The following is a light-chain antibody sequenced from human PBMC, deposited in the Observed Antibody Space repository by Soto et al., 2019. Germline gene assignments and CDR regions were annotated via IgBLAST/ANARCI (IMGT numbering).Light chain of an antibody. Sequence: DIQLTQSPSFLSASVGDRVTITCRASQGINTYLAWYQQKPGKAPKLLIYAASTLQSGVPSRFSGSGSGTEFTLTISSLQPEDFAAYYCQQLSTYPLTFGPGTKVDIK. J-gene: IGKJ3*01. CDR2: AAS. CDR1: QGINTY. V-gene: IGKV1-9*01. CDR3: QQLSTYPLT.